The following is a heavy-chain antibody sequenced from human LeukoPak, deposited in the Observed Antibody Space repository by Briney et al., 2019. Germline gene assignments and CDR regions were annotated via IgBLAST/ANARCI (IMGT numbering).Heavy chain of an antibody. V-gene: IGHV3-48*03. Sequence: PGGSLRLSCADSGFSFSSYEMNWVRQAPGKGLEWISYISSSGSITFYADSEKGRFTISRDNARNSLYLQMNSLRAEDTAVYYCASTRSTSGWYTRGFEYWGQGTLVTVSS. CDR3: ASTRSTSGWYTRGFEY. CDR2: ISSSGSIT. D-gene: IGHD6-19*01. CDR1: GFSFSSYE. J-gene: IGHJ4*02.